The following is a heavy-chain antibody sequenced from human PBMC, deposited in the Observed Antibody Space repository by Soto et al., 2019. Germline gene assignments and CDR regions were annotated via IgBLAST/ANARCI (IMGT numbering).Heavy chain of an antibody. D-gene: IGHD3-22*01. J-gene: IGHJ6*02. CDR3: ARAKVRKTLIHCGMDV. CDR2: IWYDGSNK. Sequence: GGSLRLSCAASGFTFSSYGMHWVRQAPGKGLEWVAVIWYDGSNKYYADSVKGRFTISRDNSKNTLYLQMNSLRAEDTAVYYCARAKVRKTLIHCGMDVWGQGTMVTVSS. V-gene: IGHV3-33*01. CDR1: GFTFSSYG.